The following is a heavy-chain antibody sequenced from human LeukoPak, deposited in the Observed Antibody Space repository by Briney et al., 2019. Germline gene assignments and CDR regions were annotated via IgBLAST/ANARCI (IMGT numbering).Heavy chain of an antibody. CDR1: GFTFSSYS. D-gene: IGHD3-22*01. Sequence: GGSLRLSCAASGFTFSSYSMNWVRQAPGKGLEWVSSISSSSSYIYYADSVKGRFTISRDNAKNSLYLQMNSLRAEDTAVYYCARSIRGDSSGYPLFDYWGQGTLVTVSS. V-gene: IGHV3-21*01. CDR2: ISSSSSYI. J-gene: IGHJ4*02. CDR3: ARSIRGDSSGYPLFDY.